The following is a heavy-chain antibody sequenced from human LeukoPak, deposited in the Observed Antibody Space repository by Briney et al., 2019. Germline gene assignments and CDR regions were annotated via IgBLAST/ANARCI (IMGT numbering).Heavy chain of an antibody. CDR2: IYPGDSDT. CDR1: GYSFTSYW. V-gene: IGHV5-51*01. D-gene: IGHD4-17*01. Sequence: KHGESLKISCTGSGYSFTSYWIAWVRQMPGKGLEWMGIIYPGDSDTRYSPSFRGQVTISADKSISTAYLQWSSLKASDTAMYYCANWRGTYGDYYFDYWGQGTLVTVSS. J-gene: IGHJ4*02. CDR3: ANWRGTYGDYYFDY.